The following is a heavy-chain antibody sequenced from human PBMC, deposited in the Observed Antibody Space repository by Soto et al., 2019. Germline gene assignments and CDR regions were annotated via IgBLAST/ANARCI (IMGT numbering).Heavy chain of an antibody. CDR2: MNPNSGNT. D-gene: IGHD2-2*01. CDR1: GYTFTSYD. V-gene: IGHV1-8*01. Sequence: QVQLVQSGAEVKKPGASVKVSCKASGYTFTSYDINWVRQATGQGLEWMGWMNPNSGNTGYAQKFQGRVTMTRNTCISTAYMELSSMRSEQTAVYYCAGVGPRRRLPAYWGQGTLVTVSS. CDR3: AGVGPRRRLPAY. J-gene: IGHJ4*02.